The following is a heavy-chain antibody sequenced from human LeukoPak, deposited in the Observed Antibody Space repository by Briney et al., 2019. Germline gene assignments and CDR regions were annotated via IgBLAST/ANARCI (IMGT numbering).Heavy chain of an antibody. J-gene: IGHJ3*01. Sequence: GASVKVSCKASGFTFTSYYMNWVRQAPGQGLEWMGIINPSGGSTSYAQKFQGRLTVTRDMSTSIVYMELGSLRSEDTVKYYCARHPDSSPALLDLWGQGTMVTVSS. CDR1: GFTFTSYY. CDR2: INPSGGST. D-gene: IGHD6-13*01. CDR3: ARHPDSSPALLDL. V-gene: IGHV1-46*01.